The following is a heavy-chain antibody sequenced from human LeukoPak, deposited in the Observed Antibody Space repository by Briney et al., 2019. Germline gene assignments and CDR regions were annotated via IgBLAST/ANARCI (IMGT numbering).Heavy chain of an antibody. CDR3: ARGAGIAAAVVDY. CDR1: GYTFTGYY. V-gene: IGHV1-2*02. J-gene: IGHJ4*02. CDR2: INPNSGGT. D-gene: IGHD6-13*01. Sequence: ASVKVSCKAPGYTFTGYYMHWVRQAPGQGLEWMGWINPNSGGTNYAQKFQGRVTMTRDTSISTAYMELSRLRSDDTAVYYCARGAGIAAAVVDYWGQGTLVTVSS.